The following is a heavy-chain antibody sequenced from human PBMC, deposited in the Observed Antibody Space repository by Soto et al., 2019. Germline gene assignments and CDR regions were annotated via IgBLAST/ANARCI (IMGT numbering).Heavy chain of an antibody. Sequence: EVQLVESGGGLVQPGRSLXLSCAASGFXFXXYAMHWVRQAPGKGLEWVSGISWNSGSIGYADSVKGRFTISRDNAKNSLYLQMNSLRTEDTALYYCAKDLYSAAGTIGYWGQGTLVTVSS. CDR3: AKDLYSAAGTIGY. J-gene: IGHJ4*02. V-gene: IGHV3-9*01. CDR2: ISWNSGSI. D-gene: IGHD6-13*01. CDR1: GFXFXXYA.